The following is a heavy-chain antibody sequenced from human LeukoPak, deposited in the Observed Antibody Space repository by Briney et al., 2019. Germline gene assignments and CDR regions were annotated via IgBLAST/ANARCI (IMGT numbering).Heavy chain of an antibody. CDR1: GYTFTSYD. CDR2: MNPNSGNT. J-gene: IGHJ5*02. D-gene: IGHD6-13*01. V-gene: IGHV1-8*01. CDR3: ARVLAADDGLYNWFDP. Sequence: ASVTVSCTASGYTFTSYDINWVRQATGQGLEWMGWMNPNSGNTGYAQKFQGRVTMTRNTSISTAYLELSSLRSEDTAVYYCARVLAADDGLYNWFDPWGQGTLVTVSS.